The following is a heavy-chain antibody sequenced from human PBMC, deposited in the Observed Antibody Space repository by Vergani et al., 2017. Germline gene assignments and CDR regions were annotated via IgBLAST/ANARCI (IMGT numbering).Heavy chain of an antibody. J-gene: IGHJ4*02. Sequence: QVQLVESGGGVVQPGRSLRLSCAASGFTFSSYAMHWVRQAPGKGLEWVAVISYDGSNKYYADSVKGRFTISRDNSKNTLYLQMNSLRAEDTAVYYCASSSSSFFDYWGQGTLVTVSS. V-gene: IGHV3-30-3*01. CDR2: ISYDGSNK. CDR1: GFTFSSYA. D-gene: IGHD6-13*01. CDR3: ASSSSSFFDY.